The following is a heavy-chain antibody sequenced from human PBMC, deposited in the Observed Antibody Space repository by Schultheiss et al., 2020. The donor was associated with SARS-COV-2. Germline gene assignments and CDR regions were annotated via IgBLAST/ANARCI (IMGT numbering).Heavy chain of an antibody. V-gene: IGHV4-34*01. D-gene: IGHD5-12*01. CDR1: GGSFSGYY. CDR2: INHSGST. Sequence: ESLKISCAVYGGSFSGYYWSWIRQPPGKGLEWIGEINHSGSTNYNPSLKSRVTISVDTSKNQFSLKLSSVTAADTAVYYCARTLIVATITWFDPWGQGTLVTVSS. CDR3: ARTLIVATITWFDP. J-gene: IGHJ5*02.